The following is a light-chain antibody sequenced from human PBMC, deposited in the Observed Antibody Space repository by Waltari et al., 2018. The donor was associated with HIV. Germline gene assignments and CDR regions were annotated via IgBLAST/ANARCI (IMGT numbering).Light chain of an antibody. CDR2: GGS. CDR1: QGVSSN. J-gene: IGKJ1*01. CDR3: QQYNEWPPWT. V-gene: IGKV3-15*01. Sequence: ETVMTQSPATLSVSPGERATLSCRASQGVSSNLAWYQQKPGQAPRLLIYGGSTRATGTPARFSGSGSGTEFTLTISSLQSEDFAVYYCQQYNEWPPWTFGQGTKVEIK.